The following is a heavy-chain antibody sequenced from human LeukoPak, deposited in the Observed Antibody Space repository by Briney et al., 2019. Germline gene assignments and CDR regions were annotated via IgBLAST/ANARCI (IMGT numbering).Heavy chain of an antibody. J-gene: IGHJ4*02. CDR2: ISSSSSYI. CDR1: GFTFSSYA. D-gene: IGHD1-1*01. V-gene: IGHV3-21*01. CDR3: ARDLPSDFSALQPSDC. Sequence: PGGSLRLSCAASGFTFSSYAMSWVRQAPGKGLEWVSSISSSSSYIYYADSVKGRFTISRDNAKNSLYLQMNSLRAEDTAVYYCARDLPSDFSALQPSDCWGQGTLVTVSS.